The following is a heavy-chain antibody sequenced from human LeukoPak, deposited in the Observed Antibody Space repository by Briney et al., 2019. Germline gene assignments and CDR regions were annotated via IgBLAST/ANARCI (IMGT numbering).Heavy chain of an antibody. D-gene: IGHD2-2*01. CDR3: ARSLPNCSSTRCYYYYMDV. J-gene: IGHJ6*03. CDR2: INHSGST. CDR1: GGSFSGYY. V-gene: IGHV4-34*01. Sequence: SETLSLTCAVYGGSFSGYYWSWIRQPPGKGLEWIGEINHSGSTNYNPSLKSRVTISVDTSKNRFSLKLSSVTAADTVVYYCARSLPNCSSTRCYYYYMDVWGKGTTVTGSS.